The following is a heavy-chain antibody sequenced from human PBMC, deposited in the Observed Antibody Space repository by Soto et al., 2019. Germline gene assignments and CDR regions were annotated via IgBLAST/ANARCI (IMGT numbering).Heavy chain of an antibody. CDR2: ISAYNGDT. D-gene: IGHD3-22*01. CDR1: GYTYNTYG. V-gene: IGHV1-18*01. CDR3: AISLGAIYSDSSAYYLDY. Sequence: QVHLGQSGPEVQKPGASVKISCVTSGYTYNTYGINWVRQAPGQGLERMGWISAYNGDTNYAQRLQGRVPVTMDTSTSTSYLELRSLRSDDTAVYYCAISLGAIYSDSSAYYLDYWGQGTLVIVSS. J-gene: IGHJ4*02.